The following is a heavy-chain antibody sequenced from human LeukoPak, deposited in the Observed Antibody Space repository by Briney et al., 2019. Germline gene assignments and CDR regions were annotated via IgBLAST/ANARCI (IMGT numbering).Heavy chain of an antibody. CDR1: GYTLTELS. V-gene: IGHV1-24*01. CDR2: FDPEDGET. J-gene: IGHJ4*02. Sequence: GASVKVSCKVSGYTLTELSMHWVRQAPGKGLEWMGGFDPEDGETIYAQKFQGRVTMTEDTSTDTAYMELSSLRSEDTAVHYCATGDILTGYYPPPIDYWGQGTLVTVSS. D-gene: IGHD3-9*01. CDR3: ATGDILTGYYPPPIDY.